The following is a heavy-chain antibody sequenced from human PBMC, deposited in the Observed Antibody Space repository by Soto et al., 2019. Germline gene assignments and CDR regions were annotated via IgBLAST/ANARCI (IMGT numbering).Heavy chain of an antibody. CDR3: ARDRENRNPLYTAV. D-gene: IGHD1-1*01. CDR2: IYYSGST. CDR1: GGSISSYY. V-gene: IGHV4-59*01. J-gene: IGHJ6*03. Sequence: PSETLSLTCTVSGGSISSYYWSWIRQPPGKGLEWIGYIYYSGSTNYNPSLKSRVTISVDTSKNQFSLKLSSVTAADTAVYYCARDRENRNPLYTAVWANGTPVTV.